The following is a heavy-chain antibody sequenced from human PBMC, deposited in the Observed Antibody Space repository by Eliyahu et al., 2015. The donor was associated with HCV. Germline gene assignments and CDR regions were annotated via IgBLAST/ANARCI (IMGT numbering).Heavy chain of an antibody. CDR3: ASDGWYYDFWSGYSKPYYFDY. CDR2: IKQDGSEK. J-gene: IGHJ4*02. V-gene: IGHV3-7*01. D-gene: IGHD3-3*01. CDR1: GXTSRXXW. Sequence: EVQLVESGGGLVQPGGSLXLXCAAXGXTSRXXWMXWVRQAPGKGLEWVANIKQDGSEKYYVDSVKGRFTISRDNAKNSLYLQMNSLRAEDTAVYYCASDGWYYDFWSGYSKPYYFDYWGQGTLVTVSS.